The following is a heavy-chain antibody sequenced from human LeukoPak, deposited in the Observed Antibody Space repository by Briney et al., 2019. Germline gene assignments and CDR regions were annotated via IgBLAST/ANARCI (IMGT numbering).Heavy chain of an antibody. J-gene: IGHJ4*02. CDR1: GGSISSGGYY. Sequence: SETLSLTCTVSGGSISSGGYYWSWIRQHPGKGLEWIGYIYYSGSSYYNPSLKSRVTISVDTSKNQFSLKLSSVTAADAAVYYCASQYYGSLFWGQGTLVTVSS. CDR3: ASQYYGSLF. D-gene: IGHD3-10*01. CDR2: IYYSGSS. V-gene: IGHV4-31*03.